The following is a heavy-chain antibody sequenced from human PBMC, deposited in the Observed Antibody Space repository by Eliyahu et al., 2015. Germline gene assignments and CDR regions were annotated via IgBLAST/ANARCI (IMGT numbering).Heavy chain of an antibody. J-gene: IGHJ4*02. Sequence: QVQLQQWGAGLLKPSETLSLTCAVXGGSFSGYYXSWIRQPPGKGLEWIGEINHSGSTNYNPSLKSRVTISVDTSKNQFSLKLSSVTAADTAVYYCARGGIAARRGYFDYWGQGTLVTVSS. CDR3: ARGGIAARRGYFDY. CDR2: INHSGST. D-gene: IGHD6-6*01. CDR1: GGSFSGYY. V-gene: IGHV4-34*01.